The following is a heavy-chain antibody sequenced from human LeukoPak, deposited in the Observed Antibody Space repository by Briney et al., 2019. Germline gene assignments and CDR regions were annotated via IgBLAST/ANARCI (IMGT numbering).Heavy chain of an antibody. V-gene: IGHV3-7*01. CDR1: GFTFSRNY. J-gene: IGHJ5*02. Sequence: GGSLRLSCVASGFTFSRNYMTWVRQAPGKGLEWVANIKQDGSLTAYGGSVKGRFTISIDSAKNLVYLQMNSLTADDTAVYYCARVDGRMNDYGDYGGIDPWGQGTLVTVSS. CDR2: IKQDGSLT. CDR3: ARVDGRMNDYGDYGGIDP. D-gene: IGHD4-17*01.